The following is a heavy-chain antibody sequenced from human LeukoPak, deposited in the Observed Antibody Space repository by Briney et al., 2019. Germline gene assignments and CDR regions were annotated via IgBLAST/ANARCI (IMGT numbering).Heavy chain of an antibody. CDR1: GGSFSGYY. D-gene: IGHD5-18*01. CDR3: ARGLRNGYYVSYYYYYYYMDV. J-gene: IGHJ6*03. V-gene: IGHV4-34*01. Sequence: SETLSLTCAVYGGSFSGYYWSWIRQPPGKGLEWIGEINHSGSTNYNPSLKSRVTISVDTSKNQFSLKLSSVTAADTAVYYCARGLRNGYYVSYYYYYYYMDVWGKGTTVTVSS. CDR2: INHSGST.